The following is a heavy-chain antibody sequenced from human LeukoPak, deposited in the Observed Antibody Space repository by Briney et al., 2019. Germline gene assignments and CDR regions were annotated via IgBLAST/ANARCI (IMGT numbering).Heavy chain of an antibody. J-gene: IGHJ4*02. D-gene: IGHD3-16*01. CDR1: GAPIRSYF. Sequence: SETLSLTCTVSGAPIRSYFWNWIRQPAGKGPEWTGRVYASGSNIYNPSLKSRVAMSLDTSKNQFSLELTSVTVADTAVYFCARDPGQGGYLDFWGQGALVTVSS. V-gene: IGHV4-4*07. CDR3: ARDPGQGGYLDF. CDR2: VYASGSN.